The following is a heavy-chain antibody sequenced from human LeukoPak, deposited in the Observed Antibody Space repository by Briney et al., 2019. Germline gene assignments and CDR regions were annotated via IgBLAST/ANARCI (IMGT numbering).Heavy chain of an antibody. J-gene: IGHJ4*02. Sequence: GGSLRLSCAASGNYWMHWVRQAPGKGLVWVSHINSDGSWTSYADSVKGRFTISKDNAKNTVYLQMNNLRAEDTAVYYCAREREYSYAGALDYWGQGTLVTVSS. CDR1: GNYW. D-gene: IGHD5-18*01. V-gene: IGHV3-74*01. CDR2: INSDGSWT. CDR3: AREREYSYAGALDY.